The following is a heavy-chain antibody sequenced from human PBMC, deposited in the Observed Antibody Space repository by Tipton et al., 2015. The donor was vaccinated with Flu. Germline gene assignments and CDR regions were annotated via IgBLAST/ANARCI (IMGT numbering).Heavy chain of an antibody. V-gene: IGHV4-59*01. CDR2: VYYNGST. D-gene: IGHD5-12*01. CDR1: GDSISHYY. Sequence: TLSLTCTLSGDSISHYYWNWVRQPPGKGLEWIGFVYYNGSTDYNPSLKSRVTMSVDTSKNQFSLRVTSVTAADTAVYYCARGGFSGVDSGPFDSWGQGTLVTVSS. J-gene: IGHJ4*02. CDR3: ARGGFSGVDSGPFDS.